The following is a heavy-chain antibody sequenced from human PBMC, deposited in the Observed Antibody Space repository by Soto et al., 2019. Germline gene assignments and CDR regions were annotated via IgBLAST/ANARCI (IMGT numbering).Heavy chain of an antibody. J-gene: IGHJ6*02. CDR1: VDSISTYY. Sequence: TSETLSLTCTVSVDSISTYYWSWIRRPAGKGLEWIGRIDASGNTNYNPSRKSRVTMSADTSKKQFSLKLTSVTAADTAVYYCARYSNNWFQTEGMDVWGQGTTVTVSS. CDR2: IDASGNT. CDR3: ARYSNNWFQTEGMDV. V-gene: IGHV4-4*07. D-gene: IGHD1-20*01.